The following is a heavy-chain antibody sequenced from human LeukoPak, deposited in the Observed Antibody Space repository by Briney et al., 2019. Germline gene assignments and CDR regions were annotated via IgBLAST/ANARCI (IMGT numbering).Heavy chain of an antibody. J-gene: IGHJ4*02. V-gene: IGHV4-39*01. D-gene: IGHD3-10*01. CDR2: ISYSGST. CDR3: ARRVDSYGSGSYSYFDY. CDR1: GGSISSSGFY. Sequence: PSETLSLTCTVSGGSISSSGFYWGRIRQPPGKGLEWIGSISYSGSTYYNPSLKSRVTMSVDTSKNQFSLRLSSVTAADTAVYYCARRVDSYGSGSYSYFDYWGQGTLVTVSS.